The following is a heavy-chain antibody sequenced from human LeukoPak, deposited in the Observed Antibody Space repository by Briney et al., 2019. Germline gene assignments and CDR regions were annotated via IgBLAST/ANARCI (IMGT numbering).Heavy chain of an antibody. CDR2: IYSGGST. Sequence: PGGSLRLSCAASGFTFSSNYMSWVRQAPGKGLEWVSVIYSGGSTYYADSVKGRFTISRDNSRNTVYLQMNSLSAEDTAVYYCATRTGMGINYFDLWGRGTLVTVSS. V-gene: IGHV3-53*01. CDR1: GFTFSSNY. J-gene: IGHJ2*01. D-gene: IGHD3/OR15-3a*01. CDR3: ATRTGMGINYFDL.